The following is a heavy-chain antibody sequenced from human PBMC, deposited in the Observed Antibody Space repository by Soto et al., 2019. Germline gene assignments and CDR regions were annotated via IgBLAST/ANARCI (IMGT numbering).Heavy chain of an antibody. CDR2: IYYSGST. D-gene: IGHD5-18*01. V-gene: IGHV4-39*01. CDR3: ARRTYPYSYGYPTVSYFDY. J-gene: IGHJ4*02. Sequence: SETLSLTCTVSGGSISSSSYYWGWIRQPPGKGLEWIGSIYYSGSTYYNPSLKSRVTISVDTSKNQFSLKLSSVTAADTAVYYCARRTYPYSYGYPTVSYFDYWGQGTLVTV. CDR1: GGSISSSSYY.